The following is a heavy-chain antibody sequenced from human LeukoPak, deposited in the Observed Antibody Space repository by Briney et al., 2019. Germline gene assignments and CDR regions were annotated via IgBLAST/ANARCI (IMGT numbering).Heavy chain of an antibody. Sequence: ASVTVSCKASGYTFTSYGISWVRQAPAQGLEGMGWISAYNGNTNYAQRLQGRVTMTTDTSTSTAHMELRSLRSDDTAVYYCARDSGYCSGGSCYWYYYYYGMDVWGQGTTVTVS. V-gene: IGHV1-18*01. CDR2: ISAYNGNT. CDR3: ARDSGYCSGGSCYWYYYYYGMDV. D-gene: IGHD2-15*01. J-gene: IGHJ6*02. CDR1: GYTFTSYG.